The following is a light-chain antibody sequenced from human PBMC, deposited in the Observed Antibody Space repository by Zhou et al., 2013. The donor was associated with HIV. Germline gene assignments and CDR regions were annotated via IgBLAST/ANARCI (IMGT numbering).Light chain of an antibody. Sequence: QSVLTQPPSVSGAPGQRVTISCSGSSSNIGSNTVNWYRQLPGTAPKLLIYSNDQRPSGVPDRFSGSKSGTSASLAISGLQSEDEADYYCAAWDDSLNGPVFGGGTKLTVL. V-gene: IGLV1-44*01. CDR1: SSNIGSNT. CDR2: SND. CDR3: AAWDDSLNGPV. J-gene: IGLJ2*01.